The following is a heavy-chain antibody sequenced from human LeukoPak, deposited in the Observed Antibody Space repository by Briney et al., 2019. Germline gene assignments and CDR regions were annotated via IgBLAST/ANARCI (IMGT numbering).Heavy chain of an antibody. V-gene: IGHV3-30*04. J-gene: IGHJ4*02. CDR2: ISYDGSNK. CDR1: GFTFSSYA. CDR3: ARDRSCGDYGPVDY. Sequence: GGSLRLSCAASGFTFSSYAMHWVRQAPGKGLEWVAVISYDGSNKYYADSVKGRFTISRDNSKNTLYLQMNSLRAEDTAVYYCARDRSCGDYGPVDYWGQGTLVTVSS. D-gene: IGHD4-17*01.